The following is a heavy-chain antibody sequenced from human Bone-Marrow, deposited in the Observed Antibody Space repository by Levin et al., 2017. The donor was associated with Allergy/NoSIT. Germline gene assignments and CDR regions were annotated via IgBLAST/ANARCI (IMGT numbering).Heavy chain of an antibody. CDR2: IYWNGITT. CDR3: ARDQFSGGAAVPGTSSFDL. V-gene: IGHV3-20*04. J-gene: IGHJ3*01. CDR1: GFTFDDHG. Sequence: GESLKISCAASGFTFDDHGMNWVRQAPGKGLEWVAGIYWNGITTSYADSVKGRFTISRDNAKNSLYLQMNSLSAEDTAFYYCARDQFSGGAAVPGTSSFDLWGQGTMVIVSS. D-gene: IGHD6-19*01.